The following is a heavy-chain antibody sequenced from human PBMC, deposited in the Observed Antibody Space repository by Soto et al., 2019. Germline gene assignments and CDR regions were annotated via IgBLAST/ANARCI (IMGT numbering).Heavy chain of an antibody. D-gene: IGHD4-4*01. J-gene: IGHJ4*02. V-gene: IGHV4-30-2*01. CDR2: IYHSGST. CDR1: GGSINTATHS. Sequence: QLQLQESGSGLVKPSQTLSLTCAVSGGSINTATHSWSWIRQPPGKGLEWIGYIYHSGSTYYNPSVKSGVTISIDKANHHFTLRLSSVTAADTAVYYWARGGGVTTTGDDYWGQGILVTVSS. CDR3: ARGGGVTTTGDDY.